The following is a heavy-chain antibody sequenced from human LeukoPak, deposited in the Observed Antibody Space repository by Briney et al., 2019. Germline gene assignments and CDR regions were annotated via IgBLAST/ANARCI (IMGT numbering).Heavy chain of an antibody. D-gene: IGHD6-13*01. V-gene: IGHV3-9*01. CDR3: AKDYSSSWYRAFDI. J-gene: IGHJ3*02. CDR1: GFTFDDYA. Sequence: PGGSLRLSCAASGFTFDDYAMHWVRQAPGKGLEWVSGISWNSGSIGYADSVKGRFTISRDNAKNSLYLQMNSLRAEDTALYYCAKDYSSSWYRAFDIWGQGTMVTVSS. CDR2: ISWNSGSI.